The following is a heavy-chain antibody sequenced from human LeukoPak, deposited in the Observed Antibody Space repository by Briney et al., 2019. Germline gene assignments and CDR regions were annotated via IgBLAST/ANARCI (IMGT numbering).Heavy chain of an antibody. CDR2: ISSSSSYI. D-gene: IGHD4-17*01. CDR3: ARGTTTVTTTRAFDY. J-gene: IGHJ4*02. Sequence: PGGSLRLSCAASGFTFSSYSMNWVRQAPGKGLEWVSSISSSSSYIYYADSVKGRFTISRDNSKNTLYLQMNCLRAEDTAVYYCARGTTTVTTTRAFDYWGQETLVTVSS. CDR1: GFTFSSYS. V-gene: IGHV3-21*01.